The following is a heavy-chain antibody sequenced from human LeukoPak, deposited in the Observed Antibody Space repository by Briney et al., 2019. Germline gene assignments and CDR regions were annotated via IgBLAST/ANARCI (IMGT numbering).Heavy chain of an antibody. CDR2: ISASGGST. D-gene: IGHD3-10*01. J-gene: IGHJ4*02. CDR3: AKDREVLLWFGESQYY. V-gene: IGHV3-23*01. CDR1: GFTFSSYA. Sequence: GGSLRLSCAASGFTFSSYAMSWVRQAPGKGLEWVSAISASGGSTYYADSVKGRFTISRHNSKNTLYLQMNSLSAEDTAVYYCAKDREVLLWFGESQYYWGQGTLVTVSS.